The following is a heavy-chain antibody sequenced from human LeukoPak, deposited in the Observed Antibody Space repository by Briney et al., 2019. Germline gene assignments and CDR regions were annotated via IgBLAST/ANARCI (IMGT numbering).Heavy chain of an antibody. D-gene: IGHD1-7*01. Sequence: GGSLRLSCAASGFTFDDYGMSWVRQAPGKGLEWVSGINWNGGSTGYADSVKGRFTISRDNAKNSLYLQMNSLRVEDTALYYCAREPTITGTLDAFDIWGQGTMVTVSS. J-gene: IGHJ3*02. CDR1: GFTFDDYG. CDR3: AREPTITGTLDAFDI. V-gene: IGHV3-20*04. CDR2: INWNGGST.